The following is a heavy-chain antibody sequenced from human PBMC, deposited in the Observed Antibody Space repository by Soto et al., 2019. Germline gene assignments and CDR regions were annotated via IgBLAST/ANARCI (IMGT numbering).Heavy chain of an antibody. CDR1: GYTFTSYY. CDR3: ARGVYSSSWYTTNYYYYYMDV. Sequence: ASVKVSCKASGYTFTSYYMHWVRQAPGQGLEWMGIINPSGGSTSYAQKFQGRVTMTRDTSTSTVYMELSGLRSEDAAVYYCARGVYSSSWYTTNYYYYYMDVWGKGTTVTVSS. V-gene: IGHV1-46*03. CDR2: INPSGGST. J-gene: IGHJ6*03. D-gene: IGHD6-13*01.